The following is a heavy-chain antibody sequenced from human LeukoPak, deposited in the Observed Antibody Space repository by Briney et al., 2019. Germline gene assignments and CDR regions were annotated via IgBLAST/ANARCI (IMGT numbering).Heavy chain of an antibody. J-gene: IGHJ4*02. Sequence: PGGSLRLSCAASGFTFSSYGMHWVRQAPGKGLEWVAVIWYDGSNKYYADSVKGRFTISRDNSKNTLYLQMNSLRAEDTAVDYCAKDPYGGKNGFDYWGQGTLVTVSS. V-gene: IGHV3-33*06. D-gene: IGHD4-23*01. CDR1: GFTFSSYG. CDR3: AKDPYGGKNGFDY. CDR2: IWYDGSNK.